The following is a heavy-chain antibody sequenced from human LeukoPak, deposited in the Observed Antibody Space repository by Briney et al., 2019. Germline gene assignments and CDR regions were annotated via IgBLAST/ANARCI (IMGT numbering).Heavy chain of an antibody. V-gene: IGHV3-21*01. CDR2: ISSSSSYI. CDR1: GFTFSSFS. Sequence: GGSLRLSCAASGFTFSSFSMNWVRQAPGKGLEWVSSISSSSSYIYYADSVKGRFTISRDNAKNSLYLQMNSLRAEDTAVYYCARVPVMGATQSHLDYWGQGTLVTVSS. D-gene: IGHD1-26*01. J-gene: IGHJ4*02. CDR3: ARVPVMGATQSHLDY.